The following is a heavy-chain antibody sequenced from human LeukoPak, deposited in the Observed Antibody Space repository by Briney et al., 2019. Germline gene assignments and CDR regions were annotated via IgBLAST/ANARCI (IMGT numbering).Heavy chain of an antibody. Sequence: PGGSLRLSCAASGFTFTDAWMSWVRQAPGKGLDWVGRIESKTDGGTTYYAAPVKGRFTISRDDSKNTLYLQMNSLKTEDTAVYFCTMDDVGLAPDYWGQGTLVTVSS. D-gene: IGHD1-26*01. CDR2: IESKTDGGTT. V-gene: IGHV3-15*04. CDR1: GFTFTDAW. J-gene: IGHJ4*02. CDR3: TMDDVGLAPDY.